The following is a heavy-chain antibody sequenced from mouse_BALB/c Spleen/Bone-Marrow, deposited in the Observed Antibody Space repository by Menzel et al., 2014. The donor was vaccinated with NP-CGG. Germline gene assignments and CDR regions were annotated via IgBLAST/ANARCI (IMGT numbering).Heavy chain of an antibody. CDR2: IDPASGNI. Sequence: EVQLQQSGTDLVKPGASVKLSCTASGFYFKDTYMHWVKQRPEQGLDWIGRIDPASGNIQYDPKFQGRAAITADTSSNTAYLQLSSLTSEDTAVYYCASLTGTFDYWGQGTPLTVSP. J-gene: IGHJ2*01. CDR3: ASLTGTFDY. V-gene: IGHV14-3*02. D-gene: IGHD4-1*01. CDR1: GFYFKDTY.